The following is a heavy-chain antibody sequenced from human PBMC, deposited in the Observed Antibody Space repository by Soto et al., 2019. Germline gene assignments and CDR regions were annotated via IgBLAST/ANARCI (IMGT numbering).Heavy chain of an antibody. CDR2: IYYSGST. Sequence: SETLSLTCTVSGGSISSYYWSWIRQPPGKGLEWIGYIYYSGSTNYNPSLKSRVTISVDTSKNQFSLKLSSVTAADTAVYYCARHQYSSSGDYYMDVWGKGTTVTVSS. CDR3: ARHQYSSSGDYYMDV. D-gene: IGHD6-13*01. CDR1: GGSISSYY. J-gene: IGHJ6*03. V-gene: IGHV4-59*08.